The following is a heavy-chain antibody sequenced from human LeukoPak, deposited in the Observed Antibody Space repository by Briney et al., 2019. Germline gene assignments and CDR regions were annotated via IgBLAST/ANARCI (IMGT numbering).Heavy chain of an antibody. CDR1: GGTISSYD. CDR3: GSTNYNPSLKSRVTISVDTSKNQFSLKLSSVTAADTAVYYCARHRATMIVVASDAFDI. D-gene: IGHD3-10*01. J-gene: IGHJ3*02. V-gene: IGHV4-59*08. CDR2: IYYSGST. Sequence: SETLSLTCTVSGGTISSYDWRWLRQPPGKGLEWIGYIYYSGSTNYYPSLESRVITSVDTYYNQFPQKLSSMTAADAAAYYSGSTNYNPSLKSRVTISVDTSKNQFSLKLSSVTAADTAVYYCARHRATMIVVASDAFDIWGQGTMVTVSS.